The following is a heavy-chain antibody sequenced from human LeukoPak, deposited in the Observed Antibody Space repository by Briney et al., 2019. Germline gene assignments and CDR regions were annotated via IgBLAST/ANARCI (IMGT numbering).Heavy chain of an antibody. CDR1: GYSFTRYG. D-gene: IGHD3-9*01. Sequence: AAVNVTLKASGYSFTRYGISGVRQAPAQGLEWMGLICAYNGNTNFSQKLKDRVTVTIDTSTSTAYMDLKRLSPSDTAGYYCARSEGYFDSKSYGLDVWGQGTTVTVSS. CDR2: ICAYNGNT. J-gene: IGHJ6*02. CDR3: ARSEGYFDSKSYGLDV. V-gene: IGHV1-18*01.